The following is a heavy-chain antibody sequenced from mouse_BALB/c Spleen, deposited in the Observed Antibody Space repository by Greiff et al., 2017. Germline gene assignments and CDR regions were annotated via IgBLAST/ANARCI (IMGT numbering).Heavy chain of an antibody. D-gene: IGHD2-4*01. Sequence: VQLQQSGPELVKPGASVKISCKASGYTFTDYNMHWVKQSHGKSLEWIGYIYPYNGGTGYNQKFKSKATLTVDNSSSTAYMELRSLTSEDSAVYYCAGGGGMITTGVFDYWGQGTTLTVSS. J-gene: IGHJ2*01. CDR3: AGGGGMITTGVFDY. V-gene: IGHV1S29*02. CDR2: IYPYNGGT. CDR1: GYTFTDYN.